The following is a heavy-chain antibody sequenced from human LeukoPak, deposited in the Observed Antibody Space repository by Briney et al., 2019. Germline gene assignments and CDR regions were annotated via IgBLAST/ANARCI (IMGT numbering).Heavy chain of an antibody. D-gene: IGHD3-10*01. CDR1: GGSFSGYY. Sequence: SETLSLTCAVYGGSFSGYYWSWIRQPPGKGLEWIGEINHSRSTNYNPSLKSRVTISVDTSKNQFSLKLSSVTAADTAVYYCARCRKSTTERVLLWFGTVGYFDYWGQGTLVTVSS. V-gene: IGHV4-34*01. CDR3: ARCRKSTTERVLLWFGTVGYFDY. CDR2: INHSRST. J-gene: IGHJ4*02.